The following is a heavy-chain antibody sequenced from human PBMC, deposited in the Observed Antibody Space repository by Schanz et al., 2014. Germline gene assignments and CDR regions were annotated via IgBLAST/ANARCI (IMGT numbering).Heavy chain of an antibody. Sequence: EVQLMESGGGLVQPGGSLRLSCAASEFTFSTDAMSWVRQAPGKGLEWVSYISSSSSTRYYADSVKGRFTISRDNAKNSLFLQMNSLRAEDTALYYCARDRRNADLDDWGQGTLXTVSS. J-gene: IGHJ4*02. CDR1: EFTFSTDA. CDR2: ISSSSSTR. D-gene: IGHD1-1*01. V-gene: IGHV3-48*01. CDR3: ARDRRNADLDD.